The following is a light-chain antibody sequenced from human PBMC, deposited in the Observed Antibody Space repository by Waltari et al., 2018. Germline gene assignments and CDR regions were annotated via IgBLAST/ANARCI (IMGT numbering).Light chain of an antibody. J-gene: IGKJ4*01. CDR1: QSLLHSNGNNY. Sequence: DIVMTQSPLSLPVTPGEPASISCRSSQSLLHSNGNNYLDWYLQKPGQSPQLLIYLGSNRASGVPDRFSGSGSGTDFTLTISSLQPEDFATYYCQQSDSIPLTFGGGTKVDIK. V-gene: IGKV2-28*01. CDR2: LGS. CDR3: QQSDSIPLT.